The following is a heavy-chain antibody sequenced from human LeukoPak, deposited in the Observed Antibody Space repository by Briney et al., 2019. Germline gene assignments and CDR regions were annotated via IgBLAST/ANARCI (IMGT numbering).Heavy chain of an antibody. CDR2: IIPIFGTA. CDR1: GGTFSSYA. Sequence: GASVKVSCKASGGTFSSYAISWVRQAPGQGLEWMGGIIPIFGTANYAQKFQGRVTITADKSTSTAYMELSSLRSEDTAVYYCARDPSTTVRGGEFDYWGQGTLVTVSS. V-gene: IGHV1-69*06. CDR3: ARDPSTTVRGGEFDY. D-gene: IGHD4-17*01. J-gene: IGHJ4*02.